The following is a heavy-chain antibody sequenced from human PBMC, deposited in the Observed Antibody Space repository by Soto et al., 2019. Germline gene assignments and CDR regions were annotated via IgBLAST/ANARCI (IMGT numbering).Heavy chain of an antibody. J-gene: IGHJ4*02. CDR3: ARGFCTTTTCLVGDF. CDR2: INPSGGST. V-gene: IGHV1-46*01. D-gene: IGHD2-2*01. Sequence: QVQLVQSGAEVKKPGASVKISCKSSGYTFTSYYMHWVRQAPGQGLEWMGMINPSGGSTNYAQRLQGRVTMTRDTSTSTVYMDLSDLRSEDTAVYYCARGFCTTTTCLVGDFWGQGTLVTVSS. CDR1: GYTFTSYY.